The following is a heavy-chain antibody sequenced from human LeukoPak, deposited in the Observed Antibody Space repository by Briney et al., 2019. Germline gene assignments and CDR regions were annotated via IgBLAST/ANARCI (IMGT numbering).Heavy chain of an antibody. V-gene: IGHV3-30*02. CDR3: ARDFNWGFDY. CDR2: IRQEGRDT. CDR1: GFTFSSHG. J-gene: IGHJ4*02. Sequence: GGSLRLSCAASGFTFSSHGMHWVRQAPGKGLEWVAYIRQEGRDTYYADSVKGRFSISRDDSKYTVNLEMNSLRTEDMALYYCARDFNWGFDYWGQGTLVSVSS. D-gene: IGHD7-27*01.